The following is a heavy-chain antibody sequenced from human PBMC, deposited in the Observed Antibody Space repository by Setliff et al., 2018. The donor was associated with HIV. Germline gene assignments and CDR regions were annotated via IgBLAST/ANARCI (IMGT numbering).Heavy chain of an antibody. Sequence: ASETLSLTCTVSGDSFSSNTNHWGWIRQPPGKGLEWIGNIFHSGTTYYNPSLNSRVTIAIDTSKNQFSLKLTSLTAADTAVYFCARDPHYYDRSGHYSWFYFDYWGQGTLVTVSS. CDR2: IFHSGTT. V-gene: IGHV4-39*07. CDR3: ARDPHYYDRSGHYSWFYFDY. D-gene: IGHD3-22*01. J-gene: IGHJ4*02. CDR1: GDSFSSNTNH.